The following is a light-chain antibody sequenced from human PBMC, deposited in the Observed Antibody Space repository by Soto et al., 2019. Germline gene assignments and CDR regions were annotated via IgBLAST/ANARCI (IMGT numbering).Light chain of an antibody. V-gene: IGKV1-5*03. CDR2: KAS. CDR1: QSISSW. CDR3: QQYNSYPYT. Sequence: DIQMTQSPPTLSASVGDRVTITCRASQSISSWLAWYQQKPGKASKLLIYKASSLESGVPSRFSGSGSGTEFTLTISSLQPDDFATYYCQQYNSYPYTFGQGTELEIK. J-gene: IGKJ2*01.